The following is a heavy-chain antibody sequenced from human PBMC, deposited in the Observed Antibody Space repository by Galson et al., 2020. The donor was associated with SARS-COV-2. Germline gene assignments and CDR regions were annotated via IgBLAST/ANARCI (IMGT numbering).Heavy chain of an antibody. CDR3: THKGTVDSYNHYVDS. CDR2: IYSYDEK. D-gene: IGHD5-18*01. J-gene: IGHJ4*02. V-gene: IGHV2-5*01. Sequence: SGPTLVKPTETLTLTCSFSGFSLSTGGEGVGWIRQPPGKALEWLALIYSYDEKRYSPSLKNRLTITKDTPKNQVVLTMTNVDPVDTATYYCTHKGTVDSYNHYVDSWGQGTLVTVSS. CDR1: GFSLSTGGEG.